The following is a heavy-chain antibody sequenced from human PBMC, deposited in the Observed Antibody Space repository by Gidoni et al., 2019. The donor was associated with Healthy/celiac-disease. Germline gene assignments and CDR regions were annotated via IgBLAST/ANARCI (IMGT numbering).Heavy chain of an antibody. V-gene: IGHV4-59*01. CDR2: IYYSGST. Sequence: QVQLQESGPGLVKPSETLSLTCTVSGGSISSYYWSWIRQPPGKGLEWIGYIYYSGSTNYNPSLKSRVTISVDTSKNQFSLKLSSVTAADTAVYYCARVDPTYYYYGMDVWGQGTTVTVSS. CDR1: GGSISSYY. CDR3: ARVDPTYYYYGMDV. J-gene: IGHJ6*02.